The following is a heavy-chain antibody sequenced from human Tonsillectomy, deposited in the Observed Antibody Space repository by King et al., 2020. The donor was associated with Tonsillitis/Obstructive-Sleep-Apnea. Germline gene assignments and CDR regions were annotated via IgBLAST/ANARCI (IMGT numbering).Heavy chain of an antibody. CDR3: ARDMVLEAGGDAFDI. CDR1: GGSISSSY. CDR2: IYYSGST. D-gene: IGHD2-8*01. J-gene: IGHJ3*02. Sequence: LQLQESGPGLVKPSETLSLTCTVSGGSISSSYWSWIRQPPGKGLEWIGYIYYSGSTNYNPSLKSRVTISVDTSKNQFSLRLSSLTAADTAVYYCARDMVLEAGGDAFDIWGQGTMVTVSS. V-gene: IGHV4-59*01.